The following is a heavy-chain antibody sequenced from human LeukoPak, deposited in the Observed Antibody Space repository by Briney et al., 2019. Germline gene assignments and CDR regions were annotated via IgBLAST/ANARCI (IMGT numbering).Heavy chain of an antibody. Sequence: PGGSLRLSCAASGFTFSRYWMSGVGQAPGKGREGVANIKQDGSEKYYVDAVKGRFTISRDNAQTSLYLQMNSLRAEHTAVYYCARVGHSSSYRMYDYWGQGTLVTVSS. CDR2: IKQDGSEK. J-gene: IGHJ4*02. CDR1: GFTFSRYW. CDR3: ARVGHSSSYRMYDY. V-gene: IGHV3-7*01. D-gene: IGHD6-6*01.